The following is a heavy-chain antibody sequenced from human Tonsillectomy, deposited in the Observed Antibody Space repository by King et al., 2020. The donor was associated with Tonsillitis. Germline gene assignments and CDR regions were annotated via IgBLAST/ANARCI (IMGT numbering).Heavy chain of an antibody. Sequence: VQLQESGPGLVKPSETLSLTCTVSGGSLSSYYWSWIRQPPGKGPEWIGYVYFSGNTNYNPSLRSRVIISVDTSKNQFSLKVSSVTAADTAVYYCARDRHGSGNYYNLVNWFDPWGQGILVTVSA. CDR2: VYFSGNT. J-gene: IGHJ5*02. D-gene: IGHD3-10*01. CDR3: ARDRHGSGNYYNLVNWFDP. CDR1: GGSLSSYY. V-gene: IGHV4-59*01.